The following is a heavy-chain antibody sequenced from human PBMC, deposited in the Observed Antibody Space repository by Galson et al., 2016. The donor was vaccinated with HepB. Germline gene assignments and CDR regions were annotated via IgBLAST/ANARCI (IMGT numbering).Heavy chain of an antibody. CDR3: ARERGHRTGYFDY. Sequence: SETLSLTCTVSGGSISSYYWSWIRQPAGKGLEWIGHIYTSGSTTSHPSLKSRVTMSVDPPKNQFSLRLTSVTAADTAVFYCARERGHRTGYFDYWGQGTLVTVSS. J-gene: IGHJ4*02. V-gene: IGHV4-4*07. CDR2: IYTSGST. D-gene: IGHD1-14*01. CDR1: GGSISSYY.